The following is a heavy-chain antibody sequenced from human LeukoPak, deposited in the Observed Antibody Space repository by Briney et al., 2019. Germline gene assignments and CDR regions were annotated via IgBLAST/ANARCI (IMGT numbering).Heavy chain of an antibody. CDR2: IYYSGST. CDR1: GGSISSSSYY. V-gene: IGHV4-39*01. D-gene: IGHD3-9*01. J-gene: IGHJ4*02. Sequence: KASETLSLTCTVSGGSISSSSYYWGWIRQPPGKGLEWIGSIYYSGSTYYNPSLKSRVTISVDTSKNQFSLKLSSVTAADTAVYYCARLCNVLRYFDWLLWFDYWGQGTLVTVSS. CDR3: ARLCNVLRYFDWLLWFDY.